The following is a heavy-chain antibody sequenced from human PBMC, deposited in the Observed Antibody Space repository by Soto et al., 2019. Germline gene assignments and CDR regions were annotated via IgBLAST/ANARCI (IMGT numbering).Heavy chain of an antibody. D-gene: IGHD2-15*01. J-gene: IGHJ6*02. V-gene: IGHV3-7*01. Sequence: VRLSCAASGFTFSSYWMSWVRQAPGKGLEWVANIKQDGSEKYYVDSVKGRFTISRDNAKNSLYLQMNSLRAEDTAVYYCANQRIVVVVAATGWDYYYYGMDVWGQGTTVTVSS. CDR2: IKQDGSEK. CDR3: ANQRIVVVVAATGWDYYYYGMDV. CDR1: GFTFSSYW.